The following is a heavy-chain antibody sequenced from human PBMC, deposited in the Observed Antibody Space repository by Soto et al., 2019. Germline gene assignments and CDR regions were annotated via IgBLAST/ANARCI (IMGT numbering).Heavy chain of an antibody. Sequence: QITLKEYGPTLVKPTQTLTLTCTFSGFSLTSPAVGVGWIRQPPGKAPEWLALVYWDGDEEYSPSLRNRLTLTKDPPKNQVVLTMTNMDPGDTATYYCAHGSGWLFDYWGQGTLVTVSS. D-gene: IGHD6-19*01. CDR3: AHGSGWLFDY. CDR1: GFSLTSPAVG. CDR2: VYWDGDE. V-gene: IGHV2-5*02. J-gene: IGHJ4*02.